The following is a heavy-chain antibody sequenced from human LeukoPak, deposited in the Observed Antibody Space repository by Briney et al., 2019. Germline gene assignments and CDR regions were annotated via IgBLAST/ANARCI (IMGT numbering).Heavy chain of an antibody. J-gene: IGHJ5*02. CDR2: IYPGDSDT. D-gene: IGHD6-13*01. Sequence: GESLKISCTGSGESFTDYWIGWVRQMPGKGLEWMGIIYPGDSDTRYSPSFHGQVTMSVDKSINTAYLQWSSLKASDTAMYYCARLRIAAAGGWFDPWGQGTLVTVSS. CDR3: ARLRIAAAGGWFDP. CDR1: GESFTDYW. V-gene: IGHV5-51*01.